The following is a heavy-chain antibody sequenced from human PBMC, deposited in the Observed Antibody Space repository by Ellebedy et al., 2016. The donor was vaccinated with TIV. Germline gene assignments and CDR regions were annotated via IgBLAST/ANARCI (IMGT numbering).Heavy chain of an antibody. Sequence: GESLKISCAASGFTVSSSSLTWVRQAPGKGLQWVSIIYTTGLITYADSVRGRFTIPRDSSENTLYLQMNRLKADDTAVYYCSKDNTAYSNDVWGQGTLVTVSS. CDR3: SKDNTAYSNDV. D-gene: IGHD5-18*01. CDR1: GFTVSSSS. J-gene: IGHJ4*02. CDR2: IYTTGLI. V-gene: IGHV3-53*01.